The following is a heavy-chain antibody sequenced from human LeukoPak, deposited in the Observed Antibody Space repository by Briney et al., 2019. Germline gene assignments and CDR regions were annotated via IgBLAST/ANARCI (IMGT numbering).Heavy chain of an antibody. CDR3: AKDWGSGYPRSAEYFQH. CDR1: GFTFSSYW. J-gene: IGHJ1*01. D-gene: IGHD3-22*01. CDR2: INTDGSNT. V-gene: IGHV3-74*01. Sequence: PGGSLRLSCAASGFTFSSYWMHWVRQAPGKGLVWVSRINTDGSNTGYADSVKGRFTISRDNSKNTLYLQMNSLRAEDTAVYYCAKDWGSGYPRSAEYFQHWGQGTLVTVSS.